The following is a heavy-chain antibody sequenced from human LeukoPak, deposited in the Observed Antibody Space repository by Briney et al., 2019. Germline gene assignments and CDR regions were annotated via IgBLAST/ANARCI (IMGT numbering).Heavy chain of an antibody. CDR3: ARHVYSGTAYFFDH. D-gene: IGHD1-26*01. V-gene: IGHV4-39*01. Sequence: SETLSLTCTVSGGSISSSSYCWGWIRQPPGKGLEWIGSINYSGSSYYSPSLKSRVTMSVDTSTNQFSLKLSSVTAADTAVYYCARHVYSGTAYFFDHWGQGTLVTVSS. CDR2: INYSGSS. CDR1: GGSISSSSYC. J-gene: IGHJ4*02.